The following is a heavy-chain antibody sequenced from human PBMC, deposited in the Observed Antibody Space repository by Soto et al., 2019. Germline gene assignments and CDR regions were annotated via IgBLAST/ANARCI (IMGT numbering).Heavy chain of an antibody. J-gene: IGHJ4*02. D-gene: IGHD6-6*01. Sequence: SETLSLTCTVSGGSISSYYWSWIRQPPGKGLEWIGYIYYSGSTNYNPSLKSRVTISVDTSKNQFSLKLSSVTAADTAVYYCARADTYSSSDFDYWGQGTLVTVSS. CDR2: IYYSGST. CDR1: GGSISSYY. CDR3: ARADTYSSSDFDY. V-gene: IGHV4-59*01.